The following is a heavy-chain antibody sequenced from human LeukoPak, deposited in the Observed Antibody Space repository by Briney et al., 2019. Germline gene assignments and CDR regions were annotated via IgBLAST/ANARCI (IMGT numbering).Heavy chain of an antibody. Sequence: GGSLRLSCTVSGFTFNNCEMNWVRQAPGKGLEWVSYISGSGSSISNADSARGRFTISRDNAKNSLYLQMNSLRVEDTAVYYCASGRGFTVAKTIYDYWGQGTLVTVSS. CDR3: ASGRGFTVAKTIYDY. D-gene: IGHD4-17*01. V-gene: IGHV3-48*03. CDR2: ISGSGSSI. J-gene: IGHJ4*02. CDR1: GFTFNNCE.